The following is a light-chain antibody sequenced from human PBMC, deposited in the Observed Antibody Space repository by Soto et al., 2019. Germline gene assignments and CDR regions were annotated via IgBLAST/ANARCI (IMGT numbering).Light chain of an antibody. J-gene: IGKJ1*01. V-gene: IGKV1-5*01. Sequence: DIQMTHSPSTVSASDGDRVTITCRASQSIGSSLAWYQQKPGKAPNLLISDVSSLERGVPSRFSGSGSGTEFTLTIRSLQPDDFATYYCQHYNPYSGPFGQGTKVDIK. CDR3: QHYNPYSGP. CDR2: DVS. CDR1: QSIGSS.